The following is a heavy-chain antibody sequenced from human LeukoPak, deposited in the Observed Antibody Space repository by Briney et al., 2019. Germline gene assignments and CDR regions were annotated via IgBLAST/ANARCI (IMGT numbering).Heavy chain of an antibody. V-gene: IGHV4-59*01. CDR1: GGSISNYY. D-gene: IGHD3-22*01. J-gene: IGHJ4*02. CDR3: ASAGASSGYSPFHY. Sequence: SETLSLTCTVSGGSISNYYWSWIRQPPGKGLECIGYIYHTGSTSYNPSLKSRVTISVDTSKNQFSLKLSSVTGADTAVYYCASAGASSGYSPFHYWGQGTLVTVSS. CDR2: IYHTGST.